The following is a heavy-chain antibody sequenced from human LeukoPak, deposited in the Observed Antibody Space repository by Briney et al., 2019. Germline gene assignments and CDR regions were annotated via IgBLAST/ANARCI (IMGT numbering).Heavy chain of an antibody. D-gene: IGHD2/OR15-2a*01. J-gene: IGHJ4*02. CDR3: AKYGQYNFAY. V-gene: IGHV4-59*01. CDR1: GFSITSSY. Sequence: SETLSLSCTVSGFSITSSYWRWIRQPPGKGLEWIGYIHYTGNTNHNPSLKNRVAISVDTSKNQFSLKLSSVTAADTAIYYCAKYGQYNFAYWGQGTLVTVSS. CDR2: IHYTGNT.